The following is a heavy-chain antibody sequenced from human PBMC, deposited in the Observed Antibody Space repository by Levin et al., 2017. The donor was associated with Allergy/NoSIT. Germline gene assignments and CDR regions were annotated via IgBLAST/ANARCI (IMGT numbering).Heavy chain of an antibody. J-gene: IGHJ4*02. Sequence: SETLSLTCAVYGGSFSGYYWSWIRQPPGKGLEWIGEINHSGSTNYNPSLKSRVTISVDTSKNQFSLKLSSVTAADTAVYYCARGVSTVTRELDYWGQGTLVTVSS. CDR1: GGSFSGYY. CDR2: INHSGST. D-gene: IGHD4-17*01. V-gene: IGHV4-34*01. CDR3: ARGVSTVTRELDY.